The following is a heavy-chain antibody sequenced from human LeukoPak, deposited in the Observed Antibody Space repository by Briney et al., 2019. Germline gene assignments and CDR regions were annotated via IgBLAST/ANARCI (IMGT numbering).Heavy chain of an antibody. V-gene: IGHV3-66*02. D-gene: IGHD3-3*01. J-gene: IGHJ6*03. CDR3: ARATFWSGYQRDSWYLDV. Sequence: GGSLRLSCAASGFTVRSNYMSWVRQAPGKGLEWVSVIYSGGTTYYADSVKGRFTISRDNSKNTLYLQMISLRAEDTAVYYCARATFWSGYQRDSWYLDVWGKGTTVTVSS. CDR2: IYSGGTT. CDR1: GFTVRSNY.